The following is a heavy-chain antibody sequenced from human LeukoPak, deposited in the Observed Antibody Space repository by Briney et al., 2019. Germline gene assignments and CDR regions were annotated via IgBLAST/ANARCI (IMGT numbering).Heavy chain of an antibody. CDR1: GFTFSDYY. Sequence: GGSLRLSCAASGFTFSDYYMSWIRQAPGKGLEWVSYISSSGSTIYYADSVKGRFTISGDSSKNTVYLQMNTLRVEDTAVYYCASDFPLYYYYMDVWGKGTTVTVSS. CDR3: ASDFPLYYYYMDV. CDR2: ISSSGSTI. V-gene: IGHV3-11*01. J-gene: IGHJ6*03.